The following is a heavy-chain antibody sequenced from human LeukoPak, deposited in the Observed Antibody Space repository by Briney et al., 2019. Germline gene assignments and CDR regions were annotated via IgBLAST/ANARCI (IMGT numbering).Heavy chain of an antibody. CDR3: ARDPY. CDR2: IYHSGST. J-gene: IGHJ4*02. CDR1: GYSISSGYY. Sequence: SETLSLTCTVSGYSISSGYYWGWIRQPPGKGLEWIGSIYHSGSTYYNPSLKSRVTISVGTSKNQFSLKLSSVTAAGTAVYYCARDPYWGQGTLVTVSS. V-gene: IGHV4-38-2*02.